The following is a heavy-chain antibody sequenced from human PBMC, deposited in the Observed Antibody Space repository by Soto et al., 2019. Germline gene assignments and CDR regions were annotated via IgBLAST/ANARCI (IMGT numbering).Heavy chain of an antibody. J-gene: IGHJ6*02. CDR3: ASDLSGRADV. CDR2: INEDGGTT. D-gene: IGHD3-10*01. V-gene: IGHV3-74*03. CDR1: ACTFSSYW. Sequence: PGRSLGLSCAASACTFSSYWMDWVRQAPGKCLVLVSRINEDGGTTEYADSVKGRFTISRDYAKHTLYPQMNSLRVEDTAVYYCASDLSGRADVWGQGTTVTVS.